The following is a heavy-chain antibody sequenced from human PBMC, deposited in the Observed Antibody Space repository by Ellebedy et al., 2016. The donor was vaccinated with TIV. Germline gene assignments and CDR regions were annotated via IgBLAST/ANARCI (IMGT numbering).Heavy chain of an antibody. CDR1: GFNFSNYA. D-gene: IGHD1-14*01. CDR2: ISGSGGST. Sequence: GESLKISCAASGFNFSNYAMSWVRQAPGKGLEWVSAISGSGGSTYYADSVKGRFTISRDNSKNTLYLQMNSLRAEDTAVYYCARGHNHYYYGMDVWGQGTTVTVSS. J-gene: IGHJ6*02. CDR3: ARGHNHYYYGMDV. V-gene: IGHV3-23*01.